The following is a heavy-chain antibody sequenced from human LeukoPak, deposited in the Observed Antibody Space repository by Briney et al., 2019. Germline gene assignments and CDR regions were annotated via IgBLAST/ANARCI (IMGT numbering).Heavy chain of an antibody. CDR2: INPNSGGT. D-gene: IGHD5-12*01. CDR3: ARYSGYDLNWFDP. V-gene: IGHV1-2*02. Sequence: ASVKVSRKASGYTFTGYYMHWVRQAPGQGLEWMGWINPNSGGTNYAQKFQGRVTMTRDTSISTAYMELSRLRSDDTAVYYCARYSGYDLNWFDPWGQGTLVTVSS. J-gene: IGHJ5*02. CDR1: GYTFTGYY.